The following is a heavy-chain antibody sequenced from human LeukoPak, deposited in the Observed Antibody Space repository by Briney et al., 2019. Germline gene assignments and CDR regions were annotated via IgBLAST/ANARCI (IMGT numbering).Heavy chain of an antibody. J-gene: IGHJ4*02. Sequence: GGSLRLSCAASGFTFRSYSMNWVHQAPGKGLEWVSSISSSSSYIYYADSVKGRFTISRDNAKNSLYLQMNSLRAEDTAVYYCARVGHHGYSYGYHDYWGQGTLVTVSS. D-gene: IGHD5-18*01. CDR3: ARVGHHGYSYGYHDY. V-gene: IGHV3-21*01. CDR2: ISSSSSYI. CDR1: GFTFRSYS.